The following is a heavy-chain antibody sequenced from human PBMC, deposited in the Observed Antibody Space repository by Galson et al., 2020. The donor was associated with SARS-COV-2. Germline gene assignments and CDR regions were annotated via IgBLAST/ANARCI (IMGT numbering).Heavy chain of an antibody. CDR2: ISSYNGNT. CDR1: GYTFTSYG. D-gene: IGHD3-10*01. J-gene: IGHJ3*02. V-gene: IGHV1-18*01. CDR3: ARDRLRFGESYDAFDI. Sequence: ASVKVSCKASGYTFTSYGISWVRQAPGQGLEWMGWISSYNGNTNYAQNLQGRVTMTTDTSTSTAYMELRSLRSDDTAVYYCARDRLRFGESYDAFDIWGQGTMVTVSS.